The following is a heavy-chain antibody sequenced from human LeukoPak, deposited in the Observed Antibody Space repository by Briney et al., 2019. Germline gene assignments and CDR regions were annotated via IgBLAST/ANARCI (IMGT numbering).Heavy chain of an antibody. CDR1: GGSISSGDYY. J-gene: IGHJ4*02. CDR3: ARRPHIVVVTAIPRTRSPFDY. Sequence: PSQTLSLTCTVSGGSISSGDYYWTWIRQPPGKGLEWIGEINHSGSTNYNPSLKSRVTISVDTSKNQFSLKLSSVTAADTAVYYCARRPHIVVVTAIPRTRSPFDYWGQGTLVTVSS. CDR2: INHSGST. D-gene: IGHD2-21*02. V-gene: IGHV4-30-4*01.